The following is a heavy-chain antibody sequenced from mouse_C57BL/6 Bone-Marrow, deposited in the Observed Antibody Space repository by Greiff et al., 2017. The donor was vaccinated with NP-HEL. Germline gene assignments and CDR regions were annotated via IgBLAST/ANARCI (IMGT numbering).Heavy chain of an antibody. CDR2: ISSGGSYT. J-gene: IGHJ3*01. CDR3: ARPRFAY. V-gene: IGHV5-6*01. Sequence: EVNLVESGGDLVKPGGSLKLSCAASGFTFSSYGMSWVRQTPDKRLEWVATISSGGSYTYYPDSVKGRFTISRDNAKNTLYLQMSSLKSEDTAMYYCARPRFAYWGQGTLVTVSA. CDR1: GFTFSSYG.